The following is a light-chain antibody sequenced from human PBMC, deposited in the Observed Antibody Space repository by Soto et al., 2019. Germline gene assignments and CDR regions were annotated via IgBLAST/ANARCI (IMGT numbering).Light chain of an antibody. CDR3: ETWDINTHVV. Sequence: QPVLTLSSSASAPLGSSVKLTCTLSSGHSTYIIAWHQQQPGKAPRYLMKLEGSGSYNKGSGVPDRFSGSSSGADRYLTISNLQFEDEADYYCETWDINTHVVFGGGTKLTVL. J-gene: IGLJ2*01. V-gene: IGLV4-60*02. CDR1: SGHSTYI. CDR2: LEGSGSY.